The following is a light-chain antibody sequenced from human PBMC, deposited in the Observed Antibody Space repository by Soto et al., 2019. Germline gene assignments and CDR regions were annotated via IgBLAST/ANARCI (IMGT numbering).Light chain of an antibody. Sequence: QSVLNQPASVSGSPGQSITISCTGISSDVGGYNYVSWYQQHPDKAPKLMIYDVSNRRSGVSNRLSGSKSGTTASLTISGLQAEDEADYYCYSYTSSSTVLFGGGTQLTVL. CDR3: YSYTSSSTVL. CDR2: DVS. CDR1: SSDVGGYNY. V-gene: IGLV2-14*01. J-gene: IGLJ2*01.